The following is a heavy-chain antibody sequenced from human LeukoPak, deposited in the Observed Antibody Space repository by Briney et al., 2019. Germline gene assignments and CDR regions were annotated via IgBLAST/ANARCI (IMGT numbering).Heavy chain of an antibody. CDR3: ARLAVTGLDY. J-gene: IGHJ4*02. CDR1: GYSSTTYW. V-gene: IGHV5-51*01. D-gene: IGHD4-17*01. Sequence: GESLKISCQGSGYSSTTYWIAWVRQMPGKGLEWVGVIYSGDSDTRYSPSFQGQVTISADKSISTAYLQWSSLKASDTAMYYCARLAVTGLDYWGQGTLVTVSS. CDR2: IYSGDSDT.